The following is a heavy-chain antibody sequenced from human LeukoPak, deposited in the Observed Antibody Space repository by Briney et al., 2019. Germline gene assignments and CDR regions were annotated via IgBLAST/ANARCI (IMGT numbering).Heavy chain of an antibody. D-gene: IGHD5/OR15-5a*01. Sequence: PSETLSLSCTVSGPSTRHFDWEWTRQPPGKGLEWIGYMHNSGSSKHSPSLKSRVTISIDTSKNQFSLQLTSVTATDAAIYYCATSAECLRSAFDIWGQGTMVSVSS. V-gene: IGHV4-59*01. CDR2: MHNSGSS. CDR1: GPSTRHFD. CDR3: ATSAECLRSAFDI. J-gene: IGHJ3*02.